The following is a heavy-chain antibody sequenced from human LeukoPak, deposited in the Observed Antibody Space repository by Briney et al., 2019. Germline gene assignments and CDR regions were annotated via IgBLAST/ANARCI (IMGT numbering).Heavy chain of an antibody. CDR3: ATRTLDYDMTLGGDAFDI. V-gene: IGHV3-23*01. Sequence: GGSLRLSCAASGFTFSNSVVSWVRQAPGKGLEWVSSFSGSDENTHHADSVKGRFTISRDNSKNTLYLQMNSLRAEDTAVCYCATRTLDYDMTLGGDAFDIWGQGTMVTVSS. D-gene: IGHD3-9*01. CDR1: GFTFSNSV. J-gene: IGHJ3*02. CDR2: FSGSDENT.